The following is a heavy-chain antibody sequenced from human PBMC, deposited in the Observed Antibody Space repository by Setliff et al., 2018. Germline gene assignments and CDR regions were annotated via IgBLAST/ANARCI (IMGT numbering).Heavy chain of an antibody. CDR1: GYTFTSYD. CDR2: MNPNSGNT. J-gene: IGHJ4*02. CDR3: ARGRDFWSGYLVY. D-gene: IGHD3-3*01. Sequence: ASVKVSCKASGYTFTSYDINWVRQATGQGLEWMGWMNPNSGNTGYAQKFHGRVTMTRNTSISTAYMELNSLRSEDTAVYYCARGRDFWSGYLVYWGQGTLVTVSS. V-gene: IGHV1-8*01.